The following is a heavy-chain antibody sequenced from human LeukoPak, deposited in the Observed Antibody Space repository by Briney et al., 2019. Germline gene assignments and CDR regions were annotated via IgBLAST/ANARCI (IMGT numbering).Heavy chain of an antibody. Sequence: GSVNVSCKASGYTFTGYYLHWVRQAPGQGLEWMGWINPKSGGTSSAQRFQGRVTMTRDTSISKAYMELSRLRSDDTAVYYCAILTAAISYFDSWGQGTLVTVSS. V-gene: IGHV1-2*02. CDR2: INPKSGGT. CDR1: GYTFTGYY. D-gene: IGHD6-25*01. J-gene: IGHJ4*02. CDR3: AILTAAISYFDS.